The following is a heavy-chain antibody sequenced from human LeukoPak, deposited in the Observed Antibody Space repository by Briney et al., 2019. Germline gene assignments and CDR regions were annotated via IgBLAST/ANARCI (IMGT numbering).Heavy chain of an antibody. D-gene: IGHD3-9*01. Sequence: PGGSLRLSCTAAGVSFSNNGRRWVRQAPGKGLEWVAVLSNDATNKYYADSVKRRFTISRDNSKNTLYLQMNSLRAADTAVYYCASTDLNHAILSGYFESWGQGTLLTVSS. CDR3: ASTDLNHAILSGYFES. V-gene: IGHV3-30*03. CDR2: LSNDATNK. J-gene: IGHJ4*02. CDR1: GVSFSNNG.